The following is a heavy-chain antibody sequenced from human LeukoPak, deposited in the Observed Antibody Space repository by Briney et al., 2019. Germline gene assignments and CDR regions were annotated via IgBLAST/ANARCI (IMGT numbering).Heavy chain of an antibody. CDR1: GYTFTSYG. Sequence: GASVKVSCTASGYTFTSYGISWVRQAPGQGLEWMGWISAYNGNTNYAQKLQGRVTMTTDTSTSTAYMELRSLRSDDTAVYYCARVGSYDFWSGPRDYWGQGTLVTVSS. CDR2: ISAYNGNT. D-gene: IGHD3-3*01. CDR3: ARVGSYDFWSGPRDY. J-gene: IGHJ4*02. V-gene: IGHV1-18*01.